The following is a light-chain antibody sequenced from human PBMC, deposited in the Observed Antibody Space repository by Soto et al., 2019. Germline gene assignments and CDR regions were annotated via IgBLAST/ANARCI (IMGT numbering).Light chain of an antibody. V-gene: IGKV3-11*01. CDR1: QSLDSS. CDR3: QQRTNWSWT. J-gene: IGKJ1*01. CDR2: DVS. Sequence: VLAQSPATLSLSPGERATLSCRASQSLDSSLAWFQQKPGQAPRLLIYDVSYRASGIPARFSGSGSGTDFTLTISSLEPEDFAVYYCQQRTNWSWTFGQGTKVDIK.